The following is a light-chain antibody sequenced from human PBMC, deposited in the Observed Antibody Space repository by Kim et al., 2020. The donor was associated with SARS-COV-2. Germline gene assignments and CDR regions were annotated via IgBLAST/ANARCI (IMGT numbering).Light chain of an antibody. CDR2: AAS. V-gene: IGKV1D-16*01. CDR3: QQYDSYPRT. CDR1: QGISSW. J-gene: IGKJ1*01. Sequence: DIQMTQSPSSLSASVGDRVTITCRASQGISSWLAWYQQKPEKAPKCLIYAASSLQSRVPSRFSGSGSGTDFTLTISNLQPEDFATYYCQQYDSYPRTFGQGTKVDIK.